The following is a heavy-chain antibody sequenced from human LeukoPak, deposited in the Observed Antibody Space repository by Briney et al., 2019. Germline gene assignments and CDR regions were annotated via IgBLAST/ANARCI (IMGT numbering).Heavy chain of an antibody. Sequence: ASVKVSCKVSGYTLTELSMHWVRQAPGKGLEWMGGFDPEDGETIYAQKFQGRVTMTEDTSTDTAYMELSSLRSEDTAVYYCATDSPPSGGSYRGGPGMDVWGQGTTVTVSS. V-gene: IGHV1-24*01. CDR3: ATDSPPSGGSYRGGPGMDV. CDR2: FDPEDGET. J-gene: IGHJ6*02. D-gene: IGHD2-15*01. CDR1: GYTLTELS.